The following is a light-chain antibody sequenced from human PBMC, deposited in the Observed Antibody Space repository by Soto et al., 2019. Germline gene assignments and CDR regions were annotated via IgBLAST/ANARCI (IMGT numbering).Light chain of an antibody. CDR3: QQYFSTPYT. V-gene: IGKV4-1*01. CDR2: WAS. J-gene: IGKJ2*01. CDR1: RSVLYSSNSKNY. Sequence: DIVMTQSPDSLAVSLGERATINCKSSRSVLYSSNSKNYLAWYQQKSGQPPKLLIYWASTRESGVPDRFSGGGSGTDFTLTISSLQAEDVAVYYCQQYFSTPYTFGQGTKLEIK.